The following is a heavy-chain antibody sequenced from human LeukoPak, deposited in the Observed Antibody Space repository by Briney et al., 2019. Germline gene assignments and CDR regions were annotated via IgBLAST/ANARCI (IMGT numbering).Heavy chain of an antibody. V-gene: IGHV4-59*01. CDR2: IYYSGST. CDR1: GASISSSY. J-gene: IGHJ3*02. CDR3: VRGNYDNRGYSNAFDI. D-gene: IGHD3-22*01. Sequence: SGTLSLTCTVSGASISSSYWSWVRQPPGKRLEWIGFIYYSGSTNSNPSLKSRVTISADTSKNQFSLKLSSVTAADTALYYCVRGNYDNRGYSNAFDIWGQGAMVTVSA.